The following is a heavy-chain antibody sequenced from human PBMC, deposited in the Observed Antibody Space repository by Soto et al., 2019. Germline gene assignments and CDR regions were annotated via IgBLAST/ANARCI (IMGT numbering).Heavy chain of an antibody. CDR2: IIPIFGTA. CDR3: ARDSNDSSGYYSLLAGLDP. CDR1: GGTFSSYA. V-gene: IGHV1-69*13. D-gene: IGHD3-22*01. Sequence: GASVKVSCKASGGTFSSYAISWVRQAPGQGLEWMGGIIPIFGTANYAQKFQGRVTVTADESTSTAYMELSSLRSEDTAVYYCARDSNDSSGYYSLLAGLDPWGQGTLVTVSS. J-gene: IGHJ5*02.